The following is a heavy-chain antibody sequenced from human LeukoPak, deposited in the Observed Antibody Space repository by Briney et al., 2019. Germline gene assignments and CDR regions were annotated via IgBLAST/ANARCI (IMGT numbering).Heavy chain of an antibody. CDR1: GFIFENYW. CDR3: ASLYCTHTTCYYFDY. D-gene: IGHD2-2*01. V-gene: IGHV3-7*01. CDR2: IEQDGSEK. J-gene: IGHJ4*02. Sequence: GGSLVLSCAASGFIFENYWMNWVRQAPGKGLEWVANIEQDGSEKYYVDSVKGRFTISRDNARNSLYLQMNSLRAEDTAVYYCASLYCTHTTCYYFDYWGQGTLVSVSS.